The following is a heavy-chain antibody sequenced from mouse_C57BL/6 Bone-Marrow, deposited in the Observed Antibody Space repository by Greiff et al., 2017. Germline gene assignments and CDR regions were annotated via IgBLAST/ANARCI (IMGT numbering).Heavy chain of an antibody. V-gene: IGHV5-6*02. Sequence: DVKLVESGGDLVKPGGSLKLSCAASGFTFSSYGMSWVRQTPDKRLEWVATISSGGSYTYYPDSVKGRFTISRDNAKNTLYLQMRSLKSEDTAMYYCARLRGGSYFDYWGLGTTLTVSS. CDR1: GFTFSSYG. D-gene: IGHD2-12*01. CDR2: ISSGGSYT. J-gene: IGHJ2*01. CDR3: ARLRGGSYFDY.